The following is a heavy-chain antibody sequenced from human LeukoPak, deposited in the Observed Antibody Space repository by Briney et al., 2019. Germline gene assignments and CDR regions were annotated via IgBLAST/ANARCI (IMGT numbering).Heavy chain of an antibody. V-gene: IGHV4-59*08. CDR3: ASLGGTYDF. D-gene: IGHD1-26*01. J-gene: IGHJ4*02. CDR1: DGSISNYY. Sequence: SETLSLTCTVSDGSISNYYWSWIRQPPGRGLEWIGYIYYSGSTNYNPSLKSRVTISLDASKNQVSLKLSSVTAADTAVYYCASLGGTYDFWGQGTRVTVSS. CDR2: IYYSGST.